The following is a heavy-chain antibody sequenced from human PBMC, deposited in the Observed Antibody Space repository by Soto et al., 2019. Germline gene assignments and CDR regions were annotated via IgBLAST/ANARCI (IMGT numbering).Heavy chain of an antibody. D-gene: IGHD4-17*01. Sequence: GGSLRLSCAASGFIFNDYYMSWIRQAPGKGLEWLSNISGSSGSKKYADAGKGRFTISRDNAKKSLYLEMHSLRAEDTAMYYCARYAAEVTTFFDLWGQGTLVTVS. CDR3: ARYAAEVTTFFDL. J-gene: IGHJ4*02. V-gene: IGHV3-11*06. CDR1: GFIFNDYY. CDR2: ISGSSGSK.